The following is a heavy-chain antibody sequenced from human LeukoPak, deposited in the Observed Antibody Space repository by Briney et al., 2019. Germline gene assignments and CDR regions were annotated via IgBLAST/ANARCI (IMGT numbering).Heavy chain of an antibody. CDR1: GFTFSSYW. D-gene: IGHD6-19*01. V-gene: IGHV3-7*01. Sequence: GGSLRLSCAASGFTFSSYWMSWVRQAPGKGLEWVANIKQDRSEKYYVDSVKGRFTISRDNAKNSLYLQMNSLRAEGTAVYYCVGSGWYGEYFQHWGQGTLVTVSS. J-gene: IGHJ1*01. CDR2: IKQDRSEK. CDR3: VGSGWYGEYFQH.